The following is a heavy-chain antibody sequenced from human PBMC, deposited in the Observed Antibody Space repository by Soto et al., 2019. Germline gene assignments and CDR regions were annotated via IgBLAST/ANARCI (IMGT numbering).Heavy chain of an antibody. CDR2: IWYDGSNK. Sequence: PGGSLRLSYAASGFTFSSYAMSWVRQAPGKGLEWVAVIWYDGSNKYYADSVKGRFTISRDNSKNTLYLQMNSLRAEDTAVYYCARDSFYSYYYYYMDVWGKGTTATVSS. D-gene: IGHD4-4*01. V-gene: IGHV3-33*08. CDR1: GFTFSSYA. J-gene: IGHJ6*03. CDR3: ARDSFYSYYYYYMDV.